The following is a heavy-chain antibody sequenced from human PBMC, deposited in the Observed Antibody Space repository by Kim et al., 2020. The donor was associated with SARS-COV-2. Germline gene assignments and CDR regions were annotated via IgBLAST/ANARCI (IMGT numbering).Heavy chain of an antibody. V-gene: IGHV3-21*01. D-gene: IGHD2-8*02. CDR1: GFTFSSYS. CDR3: ARDLVRVAGPFDY. J-gene: IGHJ4*02. Sequence: GGSLRLSCAASGFTFSSYSMNWVRQAPGKGLEWVSSISSSSSYIYYADSVKGRFTISRDNPKNSLYLQMNSLRAEDTAVYYCARDLVRVAGPFDYWGQGTLVTISS. CDR2: ISSSSSYI.